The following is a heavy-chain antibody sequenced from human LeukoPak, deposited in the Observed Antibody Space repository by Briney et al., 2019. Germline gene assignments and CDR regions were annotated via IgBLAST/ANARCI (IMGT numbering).Heavy chain of an antibody. D-gene: IGHD3-22*01. J-gene: IGHJ4*02. CDR2: INHSGST. CDR3: ARGGDDYYDSSGYYYWFDY. V-gene: IGHV4-39*07. CDR1: GGSISNSNYY. Sequence: SETLSLTCTVSGGSISNSNYYWGWIRQPPGKGLEWIGEINHSGSTNYNPSLKSRVTISVDTSKNQFSLKLSSVTAADTAVYYCARGGDDYYDSSGYYYWFDYWGQGTLVTVSS.